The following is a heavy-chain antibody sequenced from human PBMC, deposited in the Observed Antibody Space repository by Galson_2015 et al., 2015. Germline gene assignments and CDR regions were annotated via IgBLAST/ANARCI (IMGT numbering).Heavy chain of an antibody. CDR2: IYPGDSDN. J-gene: IGHJ5*02. Sequence: QSGAEVKKPGESLKISCKGSGYSFTSYWIGWVRQMPGKGLEWMGIIYPGDSDNRYSPSFQGPVTISADKSISTAYLQWSSLKASDPAMYYCATATTYGSGSFNWFDPWGQGTLVTVSS. CDR3: ATATTYGSGSFNWFDP. D-gene: IGHD3-10*01. V-gene: IGHV5-51*01. CDR1: GYSFTSYW.